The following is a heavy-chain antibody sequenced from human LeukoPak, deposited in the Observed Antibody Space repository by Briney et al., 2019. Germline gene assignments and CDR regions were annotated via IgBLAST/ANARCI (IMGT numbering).Heavy chain of an antibody. CDR3: ARASISGSYYHYY. D-gene: IGHD1-26*01. J-gene: IGHJ4*02. CDR2: ISAHNGNK. Sequence: ASVKVSCKASGYTFTSFGISWVRQAPGQGLEWMGWISAHNGNKNYAQKLQGRVTMTTDTSTSTAYMELRSLSSDDTAVYYCARASISGSYYHYYWGQGTLVTVSS. V-gene: IGHV1-18*01. CDR1: GYTFTSFG.